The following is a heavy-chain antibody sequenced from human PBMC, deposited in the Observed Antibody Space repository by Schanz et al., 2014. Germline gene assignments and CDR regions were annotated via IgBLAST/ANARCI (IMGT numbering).Heavy chain of an antibody. CDR2: ISYDGSNK. CDR3: ARDRGYCSGGSCLTFDY. Sequence: QVQLVASGGCLVKPGGSLRLSCAASGFIFSSYGLHWVRQAPGKGLEWVAVISYDGSNKYYADSVKGRFTISRDNSKNTLYLQMNTLRAEDTAVYYCARDRGYCSGGSCLTFDYWGQGTLVTVSS. V-gene: IGHV3-30*19. J-gene: IGHJ4*02. D-gene: IGHD2-15*01. CDR1: GFIFSSYG.